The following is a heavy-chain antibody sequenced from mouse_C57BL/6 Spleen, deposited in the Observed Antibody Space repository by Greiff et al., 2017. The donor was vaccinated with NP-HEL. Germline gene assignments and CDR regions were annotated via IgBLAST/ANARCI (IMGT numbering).Heavy chain of an antibody. J-gene: IGHJ1*01. Sequence: VQGVESGPGLVQPSQNLSITCTVSGFSLTSYGVHWVRQSPGKGLEWLGLIWSGGQTDYNAAFISRLSISKDNSKSQVFFKMNSLQVDDTAIYYCARQGWYFDVWGSGTTVTVSS. CDR2: IWSGGQT. CDR3: ARQGWYFDV. CDR1: GFSLTSYG. V-gene: IGHV2-2*01.